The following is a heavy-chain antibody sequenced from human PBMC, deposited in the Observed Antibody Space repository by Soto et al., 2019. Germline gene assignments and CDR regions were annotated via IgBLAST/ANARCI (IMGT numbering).Heavy chain of an antibody. J-gene: IGHJ6*03. CDR3: ARGRPGQYYYYYMDV. V-gene: IGHV4-59*01. Sequence: PSEILSLTCTVSGGSISSYYWSWIRQPPGKGLEWIGYIYYSGSTNYNPSLKSRVTISVDTSKNQFSLKLSSVTAADTAVYYCARGRPGQYYYYYMDVWGKGTTVTVS. CDR1: GGSISSYY. CDR2: IYYSGST.